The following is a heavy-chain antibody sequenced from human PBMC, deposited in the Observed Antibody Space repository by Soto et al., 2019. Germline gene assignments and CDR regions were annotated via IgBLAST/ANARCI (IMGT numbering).Heavy chain of an antibody. J-gene: IGHJ4*02. CDR2: ISWNSGSI. Sequence: EVQLVESGGGLVQPGRSLRLSCAASGFTFDDYAMHWVRQAPGKGLEWVSGISWNSGSIGYADSVKGRFTISRDNAKNSLYLQMNSLRAEDTALYYCAKDIGPREELAAYWGQGTLVTVSS. V-gene: IGHV3-9*01. D-gene: IGHD3-10*01. CDR1: GFTFDDYA. CDR3: AKDIGPREELAAY.